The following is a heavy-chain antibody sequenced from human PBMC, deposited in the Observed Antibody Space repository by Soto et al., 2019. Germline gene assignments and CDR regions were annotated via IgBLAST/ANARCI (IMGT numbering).Heavy chain of an antibody. J-gene: IGHJ4*02. V-gene: IGHV3-33*01. CDR1: GFTFSSYG. CDR2: IWYDGSNK. Sequence: QVQLVESGGGVVQPGRSLRLSCTASGFTFSSYGMHWVRQAPGKGLECVAFIWYDGSNKYSADSVKVRFTSSRGNSKNRLYRQMTSLKVADTAVYYCAREVAYYYDSSGYHIDYWGQGTLVTVSS. D-gene: IGHD3-22*01. CDR3: AREVAYYYDSSGYHIDY.